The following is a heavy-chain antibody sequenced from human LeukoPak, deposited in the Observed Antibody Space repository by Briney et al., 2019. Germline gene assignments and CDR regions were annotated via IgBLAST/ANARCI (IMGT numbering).Heavy chain of an antibody. V-gene: IGHV3-48*02. D-gene: IGHD1-1*01. Sequence: PGGSLRLSCAASRFTFSSYSMNWGRQAPGKGLEWGSYISSSSRTIYYADSGKGRFTISRENAKNSLYLQMNSLRDEDTAVYYCANEVRPNDYWGQGTLVTVSS. J-gene: IGHJ4*02. CDR2: ISSSSRTI. CDR1: RFTFSSYS. CDR3: ANEVRPNDY.